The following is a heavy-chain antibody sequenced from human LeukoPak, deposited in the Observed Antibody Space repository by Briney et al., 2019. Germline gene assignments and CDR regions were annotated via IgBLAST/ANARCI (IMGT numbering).Heavy chain of an antibody. V-gene: IGHV3-30*18. J-gene: IGHJ4*02. CDR3: ANFHDC. CDR1: GFTFSSYA. Sequence: GRSLRLSCAASGFTFSSYAMHWVRQAPGKGLEWVAVISYDGSNKYYADSVKGRFTISRDNSKNTLYLQMNSLRAEDTAVYYCANFHDCWGQGTLVTVSS. CDR2: ISYDGSNK.